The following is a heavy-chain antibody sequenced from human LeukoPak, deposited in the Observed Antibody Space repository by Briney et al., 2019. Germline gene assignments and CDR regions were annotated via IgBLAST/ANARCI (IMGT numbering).Heavy chain of an antibody. CDR2: IDPNSGAT. V-gene: IGHV1-2*02. D-gene: IGHD3-22*01. J-gene: IGHJ4*02. CDR1: GYSFTGYF. CDR3: ARSGSTGYSLDY. Sequence: ASVKVSCKASGYSFTGYFIHWVRQAPGQGLEWMGCIDPNSGATKYAQKFQGRVSMPRDTSTRTAYMELSRLRSDDTAVYFCARSGSTGYSLDYWGQGTLVTVSS.